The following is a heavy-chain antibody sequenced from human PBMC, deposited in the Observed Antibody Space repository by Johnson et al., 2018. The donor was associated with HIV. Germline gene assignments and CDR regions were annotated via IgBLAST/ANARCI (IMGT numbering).Heavy chain of an antibody. J-gene: IGHJ3*02. CDR1: GFTFSSYA. V-gene: IGHV3-30*02. CDR2: IRYDGSNK. D-gene: IGHD4-17*01. CDR3: AELSGFGDYDDGALYI. Sequence: QEKLVESGGGVVKPGRSLRLSCAASGFTFSSYAMHWGRQATGKGMEWVAFIRYDGSNKYYADYVKGRFTCSRDNSKTTLYLQMKSLRAEETAVYYGAELSGFGDYDDGALYIWGQGTMVTVSS.